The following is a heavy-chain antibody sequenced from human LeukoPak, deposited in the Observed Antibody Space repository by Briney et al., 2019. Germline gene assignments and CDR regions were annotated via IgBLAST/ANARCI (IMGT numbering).Heavy chain of an antibody. V-gene: IGHV1-69*13. CDR3: ARDVYCSGGSCYYYYGMDV. D-gene: IGHD2-15*01. Sequence: ASVKVPCKASGGTFSSYAISWVRQAPGQGLEWMGGIIPIFGTANYAQKFQGRVTITADESTSTAYMELSSLRSEDTAVYYCARDVYCSGGSCYYYYGMDVWGQGTTVTVSS. CDR2: IIPIFGTA. CDR1: GGTFSSYA. J-gene: IGHJ6*02.